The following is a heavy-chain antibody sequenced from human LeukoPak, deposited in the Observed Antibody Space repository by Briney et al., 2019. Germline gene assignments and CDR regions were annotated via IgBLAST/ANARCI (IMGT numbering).Heavy chain of an antibody. V-gene: IGHV3-48*03. CDR2: ISSRGSDM. D-gene: IGHD2-15*01. J-gene: IGHJ5*02. CDR3: ARERPLVGALDL. Sequence: PGGSLRLSCAASGFSFNGFEMNWVRQGPGKGLEWVSLISSRGSDMFYADSVRGRFTVSRDNGKNALFLQMTSLRVEDTGVYYCARERPLVGALDLWGQGTVVTVSS. CDR1: GFSFNGFE.